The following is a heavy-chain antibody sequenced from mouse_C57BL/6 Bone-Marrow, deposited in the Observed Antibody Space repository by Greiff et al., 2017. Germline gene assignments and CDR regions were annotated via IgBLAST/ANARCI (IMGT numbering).Heavy chain of an antibody. J-gene: IGHJ1*03. V-gene: IGHV3-3*01. CDR3: ARSRGNYGYFDV. D-gene: IGHD3-1*01. Sequence: VQLKESGPSLVRPSQTLSLTCTVTGFSINSDCYWIWIRQFPGNKLEYIGYTFYSGITYYNPSLESRTYITRDPSKNQFSLKLSSVTTEDTATYYCARSRGNYGYFDVWGTGTTVTVSS. CDR1: GFSINSDCY. CDR2: TFYSGIT.